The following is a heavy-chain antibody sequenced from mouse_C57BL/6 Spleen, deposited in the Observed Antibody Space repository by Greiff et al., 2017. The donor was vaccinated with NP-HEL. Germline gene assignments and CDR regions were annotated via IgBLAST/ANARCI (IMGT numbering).Heavy chain of an antibody. D-gene: IGHD1-1*01. V-gene: IGHV1-54*01. CDR1: GYAFTNYL. CDR3: ARSYYGPFDY. CDR2: INPGSGGT. J-gene: IGHJ2*01. Sequence: VQLQQSGAELVRPGTSVKVSCKASGYAFTNYLIEWVKQRPGQGLEWIGVINPGSGGTNYNEKFKGKATLTADKSSSTAYMQLSSLTSEDSAVYCCARSYYGPFDYWGQGTTLTVSS.